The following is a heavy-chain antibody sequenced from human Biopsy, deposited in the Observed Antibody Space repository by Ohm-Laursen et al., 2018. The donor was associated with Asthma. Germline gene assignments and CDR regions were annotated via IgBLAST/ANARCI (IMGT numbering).Heavy chain of an antibody. J-gene: IGHJ4*02. CDR2: IYSGGTS. CDR1: GFDLRDYT. Sequence: SLRLSCAASGFDLRDYTMNWVRQAPGKGLEWVSVIYSGGTSHTADSVRGRFTISRDYSKNTLYLQMHSLRAEDTAVYYCARGDSSNWSHYYFDYWGQGTLVPVSS. CDR3: ARGDSSNWSHYYFDY. D-gene: IGHD3-22*01. V-gene: IGHV3-53*01.